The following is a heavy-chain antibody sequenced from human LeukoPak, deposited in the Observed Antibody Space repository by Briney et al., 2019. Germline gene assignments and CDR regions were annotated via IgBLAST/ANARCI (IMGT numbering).Heavy chain of an antibody. D-gene: IGHD4-17*01. J-gene: IGHJ4*02. Sequence: TSETLSLTRTVSGDSINSGSYHWSWIRQPAGKALEWIGRIYSSGSANYNPSLKSRVTISVDTSKNQFSLRLSSVTAADTAVYYCARAIDYGDSYFDYWGQGTLVTVSS. V-gene: IGHV4-61*02. CDR2: IYSSGSA. CDR3: ARAIDYGDSYFDY. CDR1: GDSINSGSYH.